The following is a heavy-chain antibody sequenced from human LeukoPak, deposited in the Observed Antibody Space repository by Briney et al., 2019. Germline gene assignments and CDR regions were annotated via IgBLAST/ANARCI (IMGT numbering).Heavy chain of an antibody. CDR3: ARDSIGNWFDS. J-gene: IGHJ5*01. CDR1: GGSISSSSYY. V-gene: IGHV4-39*07. CDR2: IYHSGST. Sequence: SETLSLTCTVSGGSISSSSYYWGWIRQPPGKGLEWIGSIYHSGSTYYNPSLKSRVTISVDTSKNQFSLKLSSVTAADTAVYYCARDSIGNWFDSWGQGTLVTVSS.